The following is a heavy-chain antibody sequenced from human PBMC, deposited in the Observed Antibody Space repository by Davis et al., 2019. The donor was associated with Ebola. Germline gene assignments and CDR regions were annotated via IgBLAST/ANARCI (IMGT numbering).Heavy chain of an antibody. D-gene: IGHD6-6*01. CDR1: GFTFSSYE. Sequence: GESLKISCAASGFTFSSYEMNWVRQAPGKGLEWVSYISSSGSTIYYADSVKGRFTISRDNSKNTLYLQMNSLRAEDTAVYYCAKDDSSSYAILFDYWGQGTLVTVSS. CDR3: AKDDSSSYAILFDY. CDR2: ISSSGSTI. J-gene: IGHJ4*02. V-gene: IGHV3-48*03.